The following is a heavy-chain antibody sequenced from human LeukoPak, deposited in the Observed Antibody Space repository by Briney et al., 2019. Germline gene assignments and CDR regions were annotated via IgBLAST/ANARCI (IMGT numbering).Heavy chain of an antibody. CDR1: GGTFSSHA. V-gene: IGHV1-69*13. Sequence: ASVKVSCKASGGTFSSHAISWVRQAPGQGLEWMGGIIPIFGTANYAQKFQGRVTITADESTSTAYMELSSLRSEDTAVYYCARGQVGGGALDYWGQGTLVTVSS. CDR2: IIPIFGTA. D-gene: IGHD3-16*01. CDR3: ARGQVGGGALDY. J-gene: IGHJ4*02.